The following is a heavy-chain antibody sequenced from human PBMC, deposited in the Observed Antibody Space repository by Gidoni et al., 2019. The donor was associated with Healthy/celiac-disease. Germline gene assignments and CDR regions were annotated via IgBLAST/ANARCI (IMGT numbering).Heavy chain of an antibody. Sequence: QVQLVQSGAEVKKPGASVKVSCRASGKASGHTFTDYDMHWVGQAPGQGLEWMGWINPNSGGTNNGQKFKGRVTMTRDTSISTAYMELSGLRSDDTAVYYCAREGVTTGFDSWGQGTLVTVSS. J-gene: IGHJ4*02. CDR2: INPNSGGT. CDR1: GKASGHTFTDYD. CDR3: AREGVTTGFDS. D-gene: IGHD4-17*01. V-gene: IGHV1-2*02.